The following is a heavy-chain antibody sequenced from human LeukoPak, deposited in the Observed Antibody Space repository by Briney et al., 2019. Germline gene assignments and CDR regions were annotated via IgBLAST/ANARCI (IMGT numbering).Heavy chain of an antibody. V-gene: IGHV1-2*02. D-gene: IGHD3-10*01. CDR3: ARGGGRYGSGSYYSSTLYWYFDL. J-gene: IGHJ2*01. Sequence: ASVKVSCKASGYTFTGYYMHWVRQAPGQGLEWMGWINPNSGGTNYAQKFQGRVTMTRDTSTSTVYMELSSLRSEDTAVYYCARGGGRYGSGSYYSSTLYWYFDLWGRGTLVTVSS. CDR1: GYTFTGYY. CDR2: INPNSGGT.